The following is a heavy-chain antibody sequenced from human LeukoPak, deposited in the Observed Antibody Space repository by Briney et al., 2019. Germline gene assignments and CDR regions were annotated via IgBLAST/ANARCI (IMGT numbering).Heavy chain of an antibody. CDR2: ISSRSTTI. Sequence: GGSLRLSCAASGFTFSSYSMIWVRQAPGKGLEWVSHISSRSTTIFYADSVKGRFTISKDNAKNSLYLQMNSLRAEDTAVYYCARSVGLTYYFDYWGQGTLVTVSS. J-gene: IGHJ4*02. CDR3: ARSVGLTYYFDY. CDR1: GFTFSSYS. D-gene: IGHD3-16*01. V-gene: IGHV3-48*04.